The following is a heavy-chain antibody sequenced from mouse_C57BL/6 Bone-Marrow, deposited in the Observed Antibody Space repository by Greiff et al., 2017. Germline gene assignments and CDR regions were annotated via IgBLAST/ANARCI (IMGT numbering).Heavy chain of an antibody. CDR2: IYPSDSAT. CDR1: GYTFPSYW. Sequence: QVQLQPPWAELVRPGSSVKLSCTASGYTFPSYWMHWVKQRPIQGLEWIGNIYPSDSATHYNQTFKDKATFTVDKSSRTAYMQLSSLTSEDSAVYYCARRVGPEGYWYFDVWGTGTTVTVSS. D-gene: IGHD3-1*01. CDR3: ARRVGPEGYWYFDV. V-gene: IGHV1-52*01. J-gene: IGHJ1*03.